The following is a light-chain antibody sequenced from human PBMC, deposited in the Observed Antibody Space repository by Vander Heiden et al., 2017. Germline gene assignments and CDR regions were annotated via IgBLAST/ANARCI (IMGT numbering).Light chain of an antibody. CDR3: QAWDSRTLV. V-gene: IGLV3-1*01. J-gene: IGLJ2*01. Sequence: SYELTQPPSGAVSPGHTASITCCGDKLGDKYACWYQQKPGQSPVRVIYQDSKRPSGIPERFSGSNSGKKAYLTISGTQAMDEADYYCQAWDSRTLVLGGGTKLPV. CDR2: QDS. CDR1: KLGDKY.